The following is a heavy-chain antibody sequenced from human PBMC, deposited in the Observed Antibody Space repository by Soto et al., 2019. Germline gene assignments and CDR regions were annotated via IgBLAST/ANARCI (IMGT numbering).Heavy chain of an antibody. V-gene: IGHV4-4*07. CDR1: GGSIRNYF. CDR3: VRDVESPGISGSWGAFDI. D-gene: IGHD1-20*01. Sequence: SETLSLTCGVSGGSIRNYFWTWIRQPAGKGLEWIGRIYSSGNTVYNASLKSRVTMSIDMSKNQFSLKLSSMTAADTAVYYCVRDVESPGISGSWGAFDIWGQGTVVTVSS. CDR2: IYSSGNT. J-gene: IGHJ3*02.